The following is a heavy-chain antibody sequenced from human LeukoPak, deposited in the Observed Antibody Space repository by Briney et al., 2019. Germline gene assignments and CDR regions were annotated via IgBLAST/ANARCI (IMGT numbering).Heavy chain of an antibody. Sequence: PGGSLRLSCAASGFTFSSHWMHWVRQAPGKGLVWVSRISSDGTNTNYADSVKGRFTISRDNAKNTLYLQMNSLRAEDTAVYYCARVSTIAEAQGGFDYWGQGTLVTVSS. CDR1: GFTFSSHW. D-gene: IGHD6-13*01. J-gene: IGHJ4*02. CDR2: ISSDGTNT. V-gene: IGHV3-74*01. CDR3: ARVSTIAEAQGGFDY.